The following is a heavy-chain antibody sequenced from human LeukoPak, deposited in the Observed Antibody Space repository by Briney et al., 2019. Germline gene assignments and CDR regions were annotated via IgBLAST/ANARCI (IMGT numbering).Heavy chain of an antibody. CDR1: GYSFTDYY. J-gene: IGHJ6*02. CDR2: MKPNSGNT. Sequence: EASVKVSCKASGYSFTDYYIHWVRQATGQGLEWMGWMKPNSGNTGYAQKFQGRVTMTRNTSISTAYMELSSLRSEDTAVYYCARSYYYGSMDVWGQGTTVTVSS. D-gene: IGHD3-10*01. V-gene: IGHV1-8*02. CDR3: ARSYYYGSMDV.